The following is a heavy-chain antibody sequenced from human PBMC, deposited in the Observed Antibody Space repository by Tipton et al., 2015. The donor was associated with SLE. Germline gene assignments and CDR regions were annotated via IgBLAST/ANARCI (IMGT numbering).Heavy chain of an antibody. V-gene: IGHV4-39*07. Sequence: TLSLTCAVSGGSIRSSNFYWGWIRQPPGRGLDWIGGFYYGGSTYFDPSLKSRVTISIDTSKNQFSLKLTSVTAADTAIYYCARRDSSSSGRAFDIWGQGTIVTVSS. CDR1: GGSIRSSNFY. CDR3: ARRDSSSSGRAFDI. CDR2: FYYGGST. D-gene: IGHD6-6*01. J-gene: IGHJ3*02.